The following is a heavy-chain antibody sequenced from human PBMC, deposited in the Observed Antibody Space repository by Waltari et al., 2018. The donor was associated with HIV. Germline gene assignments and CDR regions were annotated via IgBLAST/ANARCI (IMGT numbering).Heavy chain of an antibody. Sequence: QVQLVQSGAEVKKPGASVKVSCKASGYTFTGYYMHWVRQAPGHGLEWMGWINPNSGGTNYAQKFQGRVTMTRDTSISTAYMELSRLRSDDTAVYYCARDGLMDCSSTSCSEIIGRGNWFDPWGQGTLVTVSS. D-gene: IGHD2-2*01. CDR3: ARDGLMDCSSTSCSEIIGRGNWFDP. CDR2: INPNSGGT. J-gene: IGHJ5*02. CDR1: GYTFTGYY. V-gene: IGHV1-2*02.